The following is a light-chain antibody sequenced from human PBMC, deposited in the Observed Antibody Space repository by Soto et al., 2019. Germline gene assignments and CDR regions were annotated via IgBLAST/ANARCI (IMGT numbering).Light chain of an antibody. J-gene: IGLJ2*01. CDR1: SSDVGGYNY. CDR3: SSYGGSNTVV. V-gene: IGLV2-8*01. CDR2: EVS. Sequence: QSALTQPPSASGSPGQSVTISCTGSSSDVGGYNYVSWYQQHPGKAPKLMIYEVSKRPSGVTDRLSGSKSGNTASLTVSGLQAEDEADYYCSSYGGSNTVVFGGGTKLTVL.